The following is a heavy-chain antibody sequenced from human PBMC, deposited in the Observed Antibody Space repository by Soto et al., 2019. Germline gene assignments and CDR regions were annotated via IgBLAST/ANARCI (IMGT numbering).Heavy chain of an antibody. CDR3: ARDPRKISVTTSVDY. Sequence: PGGSLRLSCEASGFPFSDHGMHWVRQAPGKGLEWVAVIWYDGSNEYYGDSVKGRFTISRDNSKNTLYLQMNSLRVEDTAVHYCARDPRKISVTTSVDYWGQGTLVTVSS. CDR2: IWYDGSNE. J-gene: IGHJ4*02. D-gene: IGHD4-17*01. V-gene: IGHV3-33*01. CDR1: GFPFSDHG.